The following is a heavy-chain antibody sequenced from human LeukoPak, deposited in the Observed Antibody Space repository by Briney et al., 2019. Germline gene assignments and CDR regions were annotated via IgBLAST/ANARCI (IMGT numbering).Heavy chain of an antibody. V-gene: IGHV3-30*04. CDR2: ISYDGKKS. CDR3: VKAAGKENGYDFWFEH. J-gene: IGHJ5*02. CDR1: GFSFNSYD. Sequence: PGRSLRLSCAASGFSFNSYDMHRVRQAPGKGLEWVAVISYDGKKSYYADSVKGRFTISRDNSKSTLYLQMNSLRPEDTAVYCCVKAAGKENGYDFWFEHWGQGTLVTVSS. D-gene: IGHD3-3*01.